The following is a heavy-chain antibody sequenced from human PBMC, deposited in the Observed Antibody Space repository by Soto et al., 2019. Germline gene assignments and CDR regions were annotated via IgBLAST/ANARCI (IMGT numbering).Heavy chain of an antibody. Sequence: GGSLRLSCAASGFTFSNAWMSWVRQAPGKGLEWVGRIKSNTDGGTTDYAAPVKSKFTISREDTKNTLDLQMNSLKTEDTGVYYCTTGEGIDYWGQGTLVTVSS. CDR3: TTGEGIDY. D-gene: IGHD3-10*01. V-gene: IGHV3-15*01. J-gene: IGHJ4*02. CDR2: IKSNTDGGTT. CDR1: GFTFSNAW.